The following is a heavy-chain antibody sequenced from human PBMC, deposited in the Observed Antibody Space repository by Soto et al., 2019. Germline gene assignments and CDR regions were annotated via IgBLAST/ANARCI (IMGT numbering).Heavy chain of an antibody. D-gene: IGHD3-16*02. V-gene: IGHV1-2*02. CDR3: ARDAAGYYYYVWGSYRYLFDY. CDR1: GYTFTGYY. CDR2: INPNSGGT. Sequence: GASVKVSCKASGYTFTGYYMHWVRQPPGQGLEWMGWINPNSGGTNYAQKYQGRVTMTRDTSISTAYMELSRLRSDDTAVYYCARDAAGYYYYVWGSYRYLFDYWGQGTLVTVSS. J-gene: IGHJ4*02.